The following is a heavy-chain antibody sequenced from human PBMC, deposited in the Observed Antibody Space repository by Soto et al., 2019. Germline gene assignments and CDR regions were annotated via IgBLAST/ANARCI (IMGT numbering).Heavy chain of an antibody. CDR3: TREVQPVIRREYDY. Sequence: GGSLRLSCAASGFTFSSYWMSWVRQAPGKGLEWVANIKQDGSEKYYVDSVKGRFTISRDNAKNSLYLQMNSLGAEDTAVYYCTREVQPVIRREYDYWGQGALVTVSS. CDR1: GFTFSSYW. V-gene: IGHV3-7*01. J-gene: IGHJ4*02. CDR2: IKQDGSEK.